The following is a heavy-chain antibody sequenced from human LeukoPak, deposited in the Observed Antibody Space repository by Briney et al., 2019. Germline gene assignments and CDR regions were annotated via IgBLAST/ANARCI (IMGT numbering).Heavy chain of an antibody. CDR1: GFTFSSYE. J-gene: IGHJ4*02. Sequence: PGGSLRLSCAASGFTFSSYEINCVSQAPGKGMEWVSFISSSGTTINQPDAVKGRFTISRDNAKNSVHLQMDNLRVEDTAVYYCARGWDRAHPTGFESDVWGQGTLVTVSS. D-gene: IGHD1-26*01. V-gene: IGHV3-48*03. CDR2: ISSSGTTI. CDR3: ARGWDRAHPTGFESDV.